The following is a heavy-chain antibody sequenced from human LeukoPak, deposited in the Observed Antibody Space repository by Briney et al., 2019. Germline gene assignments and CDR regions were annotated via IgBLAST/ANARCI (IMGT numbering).Heavy chain of an antibody. D-gene: IGHD6-13*01. CDR3: AKDVSRSSSWSLFDY. Sequence: SETLSLTCTVSGVSISSSNSYWGWIRQPPGKGLEWIGSIYYTGNTYYNASLKSRVTISIDTSKNQISLRLTSVTATDTAMYYCAKDVSRSSSWSLFDYWGQGTLVTVSS. J-gene: IGHJ4*02. CDR1: GVSISSSNSY. V-gene: IGHV4-39*02. CDR2: IYYTGNT.